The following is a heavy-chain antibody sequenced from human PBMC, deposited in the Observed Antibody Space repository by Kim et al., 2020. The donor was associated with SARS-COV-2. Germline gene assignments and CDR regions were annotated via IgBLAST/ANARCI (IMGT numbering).Heavy chain of an antibody. CDR3: AREEGGYCSGGSCYDYYYGMDV. J-gene: IGHJ6*02. Sequence: ASVKVSCKASGYTFTSYGISWVRQAPGQGLEWMGWISAYNGNTNYAQKLQGRVTMTTDTSTSTAYMELRSLRSDDTAVYYCAREEGGYCSGGSCYDYYYGMDVWGQGTTVTVSS. D-gene: IGHD2-15*01. CDR2: ISAYNGNT. CDR1: GYTFTSYG. V-gene: IGHV1-18*01.